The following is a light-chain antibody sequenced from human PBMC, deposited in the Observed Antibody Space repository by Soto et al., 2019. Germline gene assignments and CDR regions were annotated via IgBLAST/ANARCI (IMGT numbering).Light chain of an antibody. CDR2: GAS. CDR3: QQYHNWPPYT. CDR1: QSVSSS. V-gene: IGKV3D-15*01. J-gene: IGKJ2*01. Sequence: EIVMTQSPATLSVSPGERATLSCRASQSVSSSLAWYQQKRGQAPRLLIYGASTRATGIPARFSGSGSGTEFTLTISSLRSEDFAVYYCQQYHNWPPYTFGQGTKLEIK.